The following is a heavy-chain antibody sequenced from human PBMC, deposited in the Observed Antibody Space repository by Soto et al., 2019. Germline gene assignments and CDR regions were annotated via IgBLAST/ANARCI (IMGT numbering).Heavy chain of an antibody. V-gene: IGHV3-33*01. CDR1: GFTFSSYG. CDR2: IWYDGSNK. J-gene: IGHJ4*02. Sequence: PGGSLRLSCAASGFTFSSYGMHWVRQAPGKGLEWVAVIWYDGSNKYYADSVKGRFTISRDNSKNTLYLQMNSLRAEDTAVYYCARGRYYYDSSGPRFDYWGQGTLVTVSS. CDR3: ARGRYYYDSSGPRFDY. D-gene: IGHD3-22*01.